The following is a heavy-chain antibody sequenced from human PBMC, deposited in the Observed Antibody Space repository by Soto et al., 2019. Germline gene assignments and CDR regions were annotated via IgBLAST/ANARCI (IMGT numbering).Heavy chain of an antibody. V-gene: IGHV1-18*01. D-gene: IGHD3-10*01. CDR1: GYTFTSYG. J-gene: IGHJ6*01. CDR2: ISAYNGNT. Sequence: GASVKVSCKASGYTFTSYGISWVRQAPGRGLEWMGWISAYNGNTNYAQKLQGRVTMTTDTSTSTAYMELRSLRSDDTAVYYCARDITMVRAYYYYYGMDVWGQGTTVTVSS. CDR3: ARDITMVRAYYYYYGMDV.